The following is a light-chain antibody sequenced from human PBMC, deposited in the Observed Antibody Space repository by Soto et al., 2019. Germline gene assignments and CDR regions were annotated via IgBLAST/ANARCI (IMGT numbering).Light chain of an antibody. CDR3: SSYTSINTVI. Sequence: QSALTQPASVSGSPGQSITISCTGTSSDVGGYNYVSWYQQHPGKAPKLMIYEVSNRPSGVPNRFSGSKSGNTASLTISGLQAEDEADYYCSSYTSINTVIFGGGTKLTVL. CDR2: EVS. CDR1: SSDVGGYNY. J-gene: IGLJ2*01. V-gene: IGLV2-14*01.